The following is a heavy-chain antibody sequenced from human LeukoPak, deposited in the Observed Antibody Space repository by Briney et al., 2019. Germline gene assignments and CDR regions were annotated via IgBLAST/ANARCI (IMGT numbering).Heavy chain of an antibody. V-gene: IGHV6-1*01. D-gene: IGHD3-10*01. Sequence: SQTLSLTCAISGDSVSSNSAAWIWIRQSPSRGLEWLGRTYYRSKWYTEYAVSVKSRITINPDTSKNQFSLQLSSVNPEDTAVYYCARLGSGSNYWGQGTLATVSS. CDR2: TYYRSKWYT. J-gene: IGHJ4*02. CDR3: ARLGSGSNY. CDR1: GDSVSSNSAA.